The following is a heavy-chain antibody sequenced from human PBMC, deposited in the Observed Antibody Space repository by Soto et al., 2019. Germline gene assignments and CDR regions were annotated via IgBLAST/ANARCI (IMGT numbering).Heavy chain of an antibody. D-gene: IGHD5-18*01. CDR2: INQDGNED. CDR1: GLTFSSYC. Sequence: RVLRVPFAASGLTFSSYCMNGVSQAPGKGLEWVANINQDGNEDNLLDSVKGRFTISRDNAKNSLYLQMNSLRDENTAVYYCAREEMVTIIDYWGQGTLVTVSS. CDR3: AREEMVTIIDY. V-gene: IGHV3-7*01. J-gene: IGHJ4*02.